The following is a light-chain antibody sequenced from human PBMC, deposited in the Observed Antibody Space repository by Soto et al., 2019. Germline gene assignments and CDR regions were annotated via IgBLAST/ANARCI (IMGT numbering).Light chain of an antibody. J-gene: IGKJ2*01. CDR3: QQYDSYSLVDT. CDR2: DAS. V-gene: IGKV1-5*01. CDR1: QSINIW. Sequence: DIQMTQSPSTLSASVGDRVTITCRASQSINIWLAWYQQKPGKAPKLLIFDASILESGVPSRFSGSGSGTEVTLTISSLQPDDFATYYCQQYDSYSLVDTFGQGTKVEI.